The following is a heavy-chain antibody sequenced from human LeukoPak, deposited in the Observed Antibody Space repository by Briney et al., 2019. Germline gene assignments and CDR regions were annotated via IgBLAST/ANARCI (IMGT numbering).Heavy chain of an antibody. CDR3: ARHVYYYQSSGYFLNYYYMDV. J-gene: IGHJ6*03. CDR1: GYSFTTYW. CDR2: IYPSDSGT. V-gene: IGHV5-51*01. D-gene: IGHD3-22*01. Sequence: GESLKTSCKGSGYSFTTYWIGWVRQMPGKGLERMGIIYPSDSGTKYSPSFEGQVTMSVDKSISTAYLQWSSLKASDTAMYYCARHVYYYQSSGYFLNYYYMDVWGKGTTVTVAS.